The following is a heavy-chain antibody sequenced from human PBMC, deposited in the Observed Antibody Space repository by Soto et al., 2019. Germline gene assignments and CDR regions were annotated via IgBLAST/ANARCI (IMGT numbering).Heavy chain of an antibody. CDR3: ARGITMIVVVPYYFDY. V-gene: IGHV4-30-4*01. CDR1: GGSISSGDYY. CDR2: IYYSGST. J-gene: IGHJ4*02. D-gene: IGHD3-22*01. Sequence: QVQLQESGPGLVKTSQTLSLTCTVSGGSISSGDYYWSWIRQPPGKGLEWIGYIYYSGSTYYNPSLKSRVTISVDTSKNHFSLKLSSVTAADTAVFYCARGITMIVVVPYYFDYWGQGTLVTVSS.